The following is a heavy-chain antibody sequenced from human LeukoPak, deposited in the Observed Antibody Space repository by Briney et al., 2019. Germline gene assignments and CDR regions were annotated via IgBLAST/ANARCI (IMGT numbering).Heavy chain of an antibody. CDR3: ARDLPISGGPGMDV. CDR1: GFIFNTYG. D-gene: IGHD1-26*01. J-gene: IGHJ6*02. V-gene: IGHV3-23*01. Sequence: GGSLRLSCAASGFIFNTYGTSWVRQAPGKGLEWVSALSGNTYYADSVKGRFTISRDNAKNSLYLQMNSLRAEDTAVYYCARDLPISGGPGMDVWGQGTTVTVSS. CDR2: LSGNT.